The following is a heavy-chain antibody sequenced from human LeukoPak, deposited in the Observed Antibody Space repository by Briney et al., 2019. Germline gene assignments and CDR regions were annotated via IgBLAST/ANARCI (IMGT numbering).Heavy chain of an antibody. Sequence: GGSLTPSCAAYGPTFTNNFMSWVRQVPGKWREWVANIKKDGSETTCADSVRGRLTIFRDNAKDSVYLQMNSLRAEDSATYYCVRGGFYFFDFWGQGTLVTVSS. V-gene: IGHV3-7*01. CDR2: IKKDGSET. CDR1: GPTFTNNF. CDR3: VRGGFYFFDF. J-gene: IGHJ4*01.